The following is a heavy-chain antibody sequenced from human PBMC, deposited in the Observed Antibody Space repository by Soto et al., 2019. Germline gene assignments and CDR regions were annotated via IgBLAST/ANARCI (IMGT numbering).Heavy chain of an antibody. J-gene: IGHJ5*02. CDR1: GFSVSSNY. D-gene: IGHD1-26*01. Sequence: GGSLRLSCAISGFSVSSNYLSWGRQAPGKGLEWVSVHYSGGSTYYADSVQGRFTISRDKSNNTLYLQMRRVRAEDTAVYFCARHRHPRGTVGATSPLDPWGQGTQVTVSS. V-gene: IGHV3-53*01. CDR3: ARHRHPRGTVGATSPLDP. CDR2: HYSGGST.